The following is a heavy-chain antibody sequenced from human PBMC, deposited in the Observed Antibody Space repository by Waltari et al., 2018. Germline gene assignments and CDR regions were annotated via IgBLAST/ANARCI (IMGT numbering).Heavy chain of an antibody. CDR1: GFTFSSSW. J-gene: IGHJ4*02. CDR3: GRREGSVTMVRGIDY. Sequence: EVQLVESGGGLVQPGGSLRLSCAASGFTFSSSWMHWVRQAPGKGLVWVSRINSDGSGTRYADSVKGRFTISRDNAKNTLYLQMNSLRAEDTAVYYCGRREGSVTMVRGIDYWGQGTLVTVSS. V-gene: IGHV3-74*01. CDR2: INSDGSGT. D-gene: IGHD3-10*01.